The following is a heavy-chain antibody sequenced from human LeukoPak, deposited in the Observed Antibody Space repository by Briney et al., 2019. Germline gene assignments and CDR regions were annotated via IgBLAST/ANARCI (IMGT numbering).Heavy chain of an antibody. Sequence: PGGSLRLSCTASGFTFRDYAMHWVRQAPGKGLEWVALISTDSINKYYADSVAGRFTVSRDDSSNTLFLHLDTLKTEDTAVYFCARRPRGYALDVWGQGTMVTVS. CDR3: ARRPRGYALDV. CDR2: ISTDSINK. CDR1: GFTFRDYA. V-gene: IGHV3-30*04. J-gene: IGHJ3*01.